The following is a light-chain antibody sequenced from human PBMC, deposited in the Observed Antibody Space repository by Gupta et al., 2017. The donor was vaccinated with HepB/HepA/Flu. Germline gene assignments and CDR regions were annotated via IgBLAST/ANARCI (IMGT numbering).Light chain of an antibody. CDR1: QSVLYSSNNKNY. CDR2: WAS. CDR3: KQEDSTPRT. J-gene: IGKJ1*01. V-gene: IGKV4-1*01. Sequence: DIVMTQSPDSLAVSLGERATINCKASQSVLYSSNNKNYLAWYQQKPGHPPKLLIYWASTRESGVPDRFSGSGSGTDFTLTISSLQAEDVAVYYCKQEDSTPRTFGQGTKVEIK.